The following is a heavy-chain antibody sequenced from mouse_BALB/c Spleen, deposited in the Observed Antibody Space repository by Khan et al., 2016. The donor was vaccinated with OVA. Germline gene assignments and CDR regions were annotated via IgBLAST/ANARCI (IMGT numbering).Heavy chain of an antibody. Sequence: EVELVESGGDLVKPGGSLKLSCAASGFTFSSYSMSWVRQTPDKRLEWVATISSGGDYTYYPDNVKGRFTISRDNAKNTLYLQMSSLKSEDTAMYYCASHLTGSFAYWDQGTLVTVSA. J-gene: IGHJ3*01. D-gene: IGHD4-1*01. CDR1: GFTFSSYS. CDR3: ASHLTGSFAY. CDR2: ISSGGDYT. V-gene: IGHV5-6*01.